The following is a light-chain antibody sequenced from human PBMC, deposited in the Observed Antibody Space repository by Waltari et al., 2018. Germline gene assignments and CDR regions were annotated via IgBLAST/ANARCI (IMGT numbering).Light chain of an antibody. Sequence: DIQMTQSPSSLSASVGERVTITCQANQDISNDLNCYQHRPGKAPNLLIYRSSNLEAGVPSRFSGSGSGTDFTFTISSLQPEDIATYYCQQHDDLPLTFGGGTKVEIK. CDR3: QQHDDLPLT. CDR2: RSS. CDR1: QDISND. J-gene: IGKJ4*01. V-gene: IGKV1-33*01.